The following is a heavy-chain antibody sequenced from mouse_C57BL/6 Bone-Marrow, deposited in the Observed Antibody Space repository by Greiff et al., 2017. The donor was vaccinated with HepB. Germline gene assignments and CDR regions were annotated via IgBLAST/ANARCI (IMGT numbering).Heavy chain of an antibody. D-gene: IGHD2-4*01. CDR2: IDPANGNT. J-gene: IGHJ1*03. CDR3: ARGDYDADWYFDV. CDR1: GFNIKNTY. Sequence: EVQRVESVAELVRPGASVKLSCTASGFNIKNTYMHWVKQRPEQGLEWIGRIDPANGNTKYAPKFQGKATITADTSSNTAYLQLSSLTSEDTAIYYCARGDYDADWYFDVWGTGTTVTVSS. V-gene: IGHV14-3*01.